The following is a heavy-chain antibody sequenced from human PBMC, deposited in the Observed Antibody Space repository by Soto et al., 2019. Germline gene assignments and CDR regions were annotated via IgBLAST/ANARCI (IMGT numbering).Heavy chain of an antibody. D-gene: IGHD6-6*01. V-gene: IGHV1-18*01. CDR3: ARDLIAARPGWFDP. Sequence: QVQLVQSGAEVKKPGASVKVSCRASGYTFATYGISWVRQAPGQGLEWMGWISVYNGDTNYAQKFQGRVTMTTDTSTSTAYMGLRSLRSDDAAVYYCARDLIAARPGWFDPWGQGTLVTVSS. J-gene: IGHJ5*02. CDR1: GYTFATYG. CDR2: ISVYNGDT.